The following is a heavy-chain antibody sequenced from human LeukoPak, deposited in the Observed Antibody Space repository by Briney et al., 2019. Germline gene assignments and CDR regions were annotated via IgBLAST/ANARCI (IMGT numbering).Heavy chain of an antibody. D-gene: IGHD6-25*01. CDR1: GGSISSGSYY. J-gene: IGHJ5*02. V-gene: IGHV4-61*02. Sequence: PSETLSLTCTVSGGSISSGSYYWSWIRQPAGKGLEWIGRIHTSGSTNYNPSLKSRVTISVDTSKNQFSLKLSSVTAADTAVYYCARHYYSSAVVWFDPWGQGTLVTVSS. CDR3: ARHYYSSAVVWFDP. CDR2: IHTSGST.